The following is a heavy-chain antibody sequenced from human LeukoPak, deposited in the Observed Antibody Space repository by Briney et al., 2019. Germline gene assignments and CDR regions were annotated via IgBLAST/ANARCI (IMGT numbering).Heavy chain of an antibody. J-gene: IGHJ4*02. V-gene: IGHV3-30*14. CDR1: GFTFRNYV. CDR3: ARDSNYDFWSGYYHGY. D-gene: IGHD3-3*01. Sequence: GGSLRLSCAASGFTFRNYVIHWVRQAPGKGLEWVAVTSSDLNVKLYADSVKGRFTISRDNSKNTLYLQMNSLRAEDTAVYYCARDSNYDFWSGYYHGYWGQGTLVTVSS. CDR2: TSSDLNVK.